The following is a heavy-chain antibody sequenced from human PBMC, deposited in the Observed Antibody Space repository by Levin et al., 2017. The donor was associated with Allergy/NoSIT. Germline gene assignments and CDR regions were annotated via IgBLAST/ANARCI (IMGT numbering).Heavy chain of an antibody. CDR1: GGSFSGYY. CDR2: INHSGST. D-gene: IGHD3-9*01. Sequence: SETLSLTCAVYGGSFSGYYWSWIRQPPGKGLEWIGEINHSGSTNYNPSLKSRVTISVDTSKNQFSLKLSSVTAADTAVYYCARGGMYYDILTGYWNRHNRAADYWGQGTLVTVSS. J-gene: IGHJ4*02. V-gene: IGHV4-34*01. CDR3: ARGGMYYDILTGYWNRHNRAADY.